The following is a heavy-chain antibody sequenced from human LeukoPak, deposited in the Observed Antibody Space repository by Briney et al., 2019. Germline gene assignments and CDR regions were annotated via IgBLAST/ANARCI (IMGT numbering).Heavy chain of an antibody. CDR3: ARNPAYYYYYYMDV. J-gene: IGHJ6*03. V-gene: IGHV4-59*12. Sequence: SETLSLTCTVSGGSINSYYWSWIRQPPGKGLEWIGYIYYSGSTNYNPSLKSRVTISVDTSKNQFSLRLSSVTAADTAVYYCARNPAYYYYYYMDVWGKGTTVTVSS. CDR1: GGSINSYY. CDR2: IYYSGST.